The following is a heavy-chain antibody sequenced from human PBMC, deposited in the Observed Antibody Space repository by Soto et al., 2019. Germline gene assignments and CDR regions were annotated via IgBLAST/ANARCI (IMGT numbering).Heavy chain of an antibody. CDR1: GGSISSSNW. D-gene: IGHD2-21*01. CDR2: IYHSGST. J-gene: IGHJ4*02. CDR3: ARLYCGGDCYSGRYFDY. V-gene: IGHV4-4*02. Sequence: SETLSLTCAVSGGSISSSNWWSWVRQPPGKGLEWIGEIYHSGSTNYNPSLKSRVTISVDKSKNQFSLKLSSVTAADTAVYYCARLYCGGDCYSGRYFDYWGQGTLVTVSS.